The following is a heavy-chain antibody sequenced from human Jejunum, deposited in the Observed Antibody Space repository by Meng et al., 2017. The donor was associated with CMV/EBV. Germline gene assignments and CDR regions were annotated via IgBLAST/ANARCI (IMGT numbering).Heavy chain of an antibody. CDR2: INWNGGST. D-gene: IGHD3-16*01. J-gene: IGHJ6*02. Sequence: FTFDDYGMSWVRQAPGKGLEWVSVINWNGGSTGYADSVKGRFTISRDNAKNSLYLQTNSLRAEDTALYYCARTPESGGGYYYYGMDVWGQGTTVTVSS. CDR3: ARTPESGGGYYYYGMDV. V-gene: IGHV3-20*03. CDR1: FTFDDYG.